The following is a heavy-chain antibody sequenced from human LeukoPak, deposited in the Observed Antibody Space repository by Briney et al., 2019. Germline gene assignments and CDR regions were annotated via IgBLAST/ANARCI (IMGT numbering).Heavy chain of an antibody. CDR3: ARDHYGDYSDY. J-gene: IGHJ4*02. D-gene: IGHD4-17*01. Sequence: GGSLRPSCAASGFTFSSYWMHWVRQAPGKGLVWVSRINTDGSNTFYADSVKGRFTISRDNAKNTLYLQMNSLRAEDTAVYYCARDHYGDYSDYWGQGTLVTVSS. CDR1: GFTFSSYW. CDR2: INTDGSNT. V-gene: IGHV3-74*01.